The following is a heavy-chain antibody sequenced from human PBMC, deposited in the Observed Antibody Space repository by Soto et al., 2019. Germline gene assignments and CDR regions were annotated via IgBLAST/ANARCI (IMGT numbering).Heavy chain of an antibody. V-gene: IGHV3-23*01. CDR2: ISGGGGST. Sequence: GGSLRLSCAASGLTFSSHTMSWVRQAPGRGLEWVSGISGGGGSTFYADSVKGRFTISRDNSKNTLYLQMNSLRAEDTAVYYCARSTLDDSSGYYPYYYYYYGMDVWGQGTTVTVSS. CDR3: ARSTLDDSSGYYPYYYYYYGMDV. D-gene: IGHD3-22*01. J-gene: IGHJ6*02. CDR1: GLTFSSHT.